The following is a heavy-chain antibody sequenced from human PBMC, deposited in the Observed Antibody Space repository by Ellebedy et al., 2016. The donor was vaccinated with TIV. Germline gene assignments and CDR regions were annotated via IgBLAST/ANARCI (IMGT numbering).Heavy chain of an antibody. J-gene: IGHJ5*02. Sequence: ASVKVSCKASGGTFSSYAISWVRQASGQGLEWMGWINPNSGGTNYAQKFQGRVTMTRDTSISTAYMELSSLRSEDTAVYYCARGGRGYSYGHRRFDPWGQGTLVTVSS. CDR3: ARGGRGYSYGHRRFDP. D-gene: IGHD5-18*01. V-gene: IGHV1-2*02. CDR1: GGTFSSYA. CDR2: INPNSGGT.